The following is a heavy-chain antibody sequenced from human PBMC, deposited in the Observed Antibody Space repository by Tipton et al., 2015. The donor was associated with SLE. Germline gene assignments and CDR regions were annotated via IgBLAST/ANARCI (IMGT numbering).Heavy chain of an antibody. CDR3: ARDPSYDYDSSGYYFSFDS. J-gene: IGHJ4*02. CDR2: IYYSGIT. V-gene: IGHV4-39*07. D-gene: IGHD3-22*01. CDR1: GGSISSSNYY. Sequence: TLSLTCALSGGSISSSNYYWAWIRQPPGKGLAWIGTIYYSGITYYNPSLKSRVTISVDTSKNQFSLKLNSVTAADTAVYYCARDPSYDYDSSGYYFSFDSWGQGTPVTASS.